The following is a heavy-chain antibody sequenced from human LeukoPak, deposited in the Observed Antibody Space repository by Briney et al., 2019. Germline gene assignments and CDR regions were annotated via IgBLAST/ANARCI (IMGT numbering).Heavy chain of an antibody. CDR3: ARERLARFPYFDY. J-gene: IGHJ4*02. CDR2: IIPVFGTP. V-gene: IGHV1-69*06. D-gene: IGHD3-3*01. CDR1: GGTFSNSV. Sequence: VASVKVSCKTSGGTFSNSVISWVRQAPGQGAEWMGGIIPVFGTPNYAQKFQGRLTITADRSTTTAYMELSSLTSDDTAVYYCARERLARFPYFDYWGQGTLVAVSS.